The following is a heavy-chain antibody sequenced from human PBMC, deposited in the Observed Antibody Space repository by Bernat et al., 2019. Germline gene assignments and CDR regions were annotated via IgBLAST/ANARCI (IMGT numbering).Heavy chain of an antibody. Sequence: QVQLVQSGAEVKKPGASVKVSCKASGYTFTGYYMHWVRQAPGQGLEWMGWINPNSGGTNYAQKFQGWVTMTRDTSISTAYMELSRLRSDDTVVYYCARAFGYDYYGSGSYGYWFDPWGQGTLVTVSS. V-gene: IGHV1-2*04. CDR1: GYTFTGYY. J-gene: IGHJ5*02. CDR2: INPNSGGT. CDR3: ARAFGYDYYGSGSYGYWFDP. D-gene: IGHD3-10*01.